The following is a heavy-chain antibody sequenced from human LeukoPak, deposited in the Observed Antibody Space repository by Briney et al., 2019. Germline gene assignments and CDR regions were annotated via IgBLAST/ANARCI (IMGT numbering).Heavy chain of an antibody. CDR2: FDPEDGET. CDR3: ATDRDYYSNWPGRWYY. CDR1: GYTLTELS. J-gene: IGHJ4*02. Sequence: ASVKVSCKVSGYTLTELSMHWVRKAPGKELEWMGGFDPEDGETIYAQKFQGRVTMTEDTSTDTAYMELSSLRSEDTAVYYCATDRDYYSNWPGRWYYWGQGTLVTVSS. D-gene: IGHD4-11*01. V-gene: IGHV1-24*01.